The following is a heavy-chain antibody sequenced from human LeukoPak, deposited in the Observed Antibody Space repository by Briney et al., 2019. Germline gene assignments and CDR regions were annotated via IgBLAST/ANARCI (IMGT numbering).Heavy chain of an antibody. J-gene: IGHJ4*02. CDR3: ATGEAKWELRFDY. V-gene: IGHV1-24*01. Sequence: RASVKVSCKVSGYTLTELSMHWVRQAPGKGLEWMGGFDPEDGETIYAQKFQGRVTMTEDTSTDTAYMELSSLRSEDTAVYYCATGEAKWELRFDYWGQGTLVTVSS. CDR2: FDPEDGET. CDR1: GYTLTELS. D-gene: IGHD1-26*01.